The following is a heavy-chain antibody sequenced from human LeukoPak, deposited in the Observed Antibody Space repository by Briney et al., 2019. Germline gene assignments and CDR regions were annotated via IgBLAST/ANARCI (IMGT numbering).Heavy chain of an antibody. CDR1: GGSFSGYY. J-gene: IGHJ4*02. V-gene: IGHV4-34*01. Sequence: SETLSLTCAVYGGSFSGYYWSWIRQPPGKGLEWIGEINHSGSTNYNPSLKSRVTISVDTSKNQFSLKLSSVTAADTAVYYCARTTSGPLEMASQSPLDYWGQGTLVTVSS. CDR2: INHSGST. CDR3: ARTTSGPLEMASQSPLDY. D-gene: IGHD1-1*01.